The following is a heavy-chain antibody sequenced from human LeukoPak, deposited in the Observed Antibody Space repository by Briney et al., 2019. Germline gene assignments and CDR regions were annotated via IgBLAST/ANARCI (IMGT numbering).Heavy chain of an antibody. Sequence: SETLSLTCTVSGGSISSSSYSWGWIRQPPGKGLEWIGEIYHSGSTNYNPSLKSRVTISVDKSKNQFSLKLSSVTAADTAVYYCARDTVAGTDYWGQGTLVTVSS. CDR3: ARDTVAGTDY. J-gene: IGHJ4*02. V-gene: IGHV4-39*07. D-gene: IGHD4-23*01. CDR2: IYHSGST. CDR1: GGSISSSSYS.